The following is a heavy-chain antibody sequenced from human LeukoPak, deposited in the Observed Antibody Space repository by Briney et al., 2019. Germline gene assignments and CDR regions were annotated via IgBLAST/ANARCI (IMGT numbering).Heavy chain of an antibody. J-gene: IGHJ4*02. V-gene: IGHV4-39*01. D-gene: IGHD3-10*01. Sequence: KPSETLSLTCTVSGGSISSSNYYWGWIRQPPGKGLEWIGSIYYSGSTFYSPSLKSRVTIFVDTSKNQFSLKLSSVTAADTAVYYCARHPPYGSGSWGSYYFDYWGQGNLVTVSS. CDR2: IYYSGST. CDR1: GGSISSSNYY. CDR3: ARHPPYGSGSWGSYYFDY.